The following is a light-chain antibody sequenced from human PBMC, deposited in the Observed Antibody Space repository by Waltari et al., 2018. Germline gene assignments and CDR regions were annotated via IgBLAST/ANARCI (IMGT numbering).Light chain of an antibody. Sequence: QPALTQPASVSGSPGQSITPPCTGTTSDVGNYNVVSWYQQYPGKAPKFIIYEVSEGPPGVSNRFSGSKSGNTASLTISGLQAEDEADYYCCSYAGGTTYVFGTGTKVTVL. J-gene: IGLJ1*01. CDR3: CSYAGGTTYV. CDR2: EVS. V-gene: IGLV2-23*02. CDR1: TSDVGNYNV.